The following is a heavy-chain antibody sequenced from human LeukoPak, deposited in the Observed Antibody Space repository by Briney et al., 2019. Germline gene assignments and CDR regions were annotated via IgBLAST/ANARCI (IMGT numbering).Heavy chain of an antibody. CDR3: AKDPRYYYDSSGSEPD. CDR1: GFTVSSNY. D-gene: IGHD3-22*01. V-gene: IGHV3-23*01. J-gene: IGHJ4*02. CDR2: ISGSGGST. Sequence: GESLRLSCTASGFTVSSNYMSWVRQAPGKGLEWVSAISGSGGSTYYADSVKGRFTISRDNSKNTLYLQMNSLRAEDTAVYYCAKDPRYYYDSSGSEPDWGQGTLVTVSS.